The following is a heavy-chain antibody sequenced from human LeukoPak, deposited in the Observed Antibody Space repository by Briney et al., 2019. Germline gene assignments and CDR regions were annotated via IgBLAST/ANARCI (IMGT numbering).Heavy chain of an antibody. D-gene: IGHD3-22*01. CDR3: VKVSPHFRVWDSYDTAGLNY. Sequence: GGSLRLSCAASGFTFSSYGMHWVRQAPGKGLGGVAFIRYYGNNKYYADSVKGRFTFSRDNSKKSLYLQIDTMRAEDSGGYYCVKVSPHFRVWDSYDTAGLNYWGEGTLVTVSS. CDR2: IRYYGNNK. J-gene: IGHJ4*02. V-gene: IGHV3-30*02. CDR1: GFTFSSYG.